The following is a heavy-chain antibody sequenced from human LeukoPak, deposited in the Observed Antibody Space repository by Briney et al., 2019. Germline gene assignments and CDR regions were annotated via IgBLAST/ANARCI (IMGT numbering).Heavy chain of an antibody. CDR1: GVSITSYY. CDR3: ARGTMGDDI. Sequence: NPSETLSLTCTVSGVSITSYYWSWIRQPPGKGLEWIGYIYYSGSTNYNPSLKSRVTISVGMSKNQFSLKLSSVTAADTAVYYCARGTMGDDIWGQGTMVTVSS. V-gene: IGHV4-59*01. D-gene: IGHD3-3*01. J-gene: IGHJ3*02. CDR2: IYYSGST.